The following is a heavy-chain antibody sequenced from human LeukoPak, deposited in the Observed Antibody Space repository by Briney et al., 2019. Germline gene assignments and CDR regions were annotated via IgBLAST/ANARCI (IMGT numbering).Heavy chain of an antibody. J-gene: IGHJ4*02. D-gene: IGHD3-10*01. CDR1: GFTFSSYG. CDR3: AKSSLTMVRGVSDY. Sequence: GGSLRLSCAASGFTFSSYGMHWVRQAPGKGLEWVAVISYDGSNKYYADSVKGRFTISRDNSKNTLYLQMNSLRAEDTAVYYCAKSSLTMVRGVSDYWGQGTLVTVSS. CDR2: ISYDGSNK. V-gene: IGHV3-30*18.